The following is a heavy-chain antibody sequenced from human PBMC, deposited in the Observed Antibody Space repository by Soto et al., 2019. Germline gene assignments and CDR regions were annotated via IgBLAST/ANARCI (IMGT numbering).Heavy chain of an antibody. CDR1: GFTFRNNV. Sequence: GGSLRLSCAASGFTFRNNVLSWVRQAPGKGLDWVSGITGSGRDTYYADSVRGRFTISRDNSKNMVFLQMNSLRAEDTALYYCAKNGLDNSPSAIDSWGPGTLVTVSS. CDR2: ITGSGRDT. J-gene: IGHJ4*02. D-gene: IGHD2-8*01. V-gene: IGHV3-23*01. CDR3: AKNGLDNSPSAIDS.